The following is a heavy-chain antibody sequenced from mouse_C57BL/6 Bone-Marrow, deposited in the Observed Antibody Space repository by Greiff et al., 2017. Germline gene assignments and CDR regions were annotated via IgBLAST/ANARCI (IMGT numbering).Heavy chain of an antibody. CDR1: GYTFTSYW. CDR3: ARTYRGSGWYFDV. Sequence: QVQLQQPGAELVRPGSSVKLSCKASGYTFTSYWMHWVKQRPIQGLEWIGNIDPSDSETHYNQKFKDKATLTVDKSSSTAYMQLSSLTSEDSAVYYCARTYRGSGWYFDVWGTGTTVTVSS. V-gene: IGHV1-52*01. CDR2: IDPSDSET. J-gene: IGHJ1*03. D-gene: IGHD1-1*01.